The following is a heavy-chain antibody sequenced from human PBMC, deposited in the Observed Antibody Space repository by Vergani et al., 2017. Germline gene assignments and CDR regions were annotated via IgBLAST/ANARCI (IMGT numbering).Heavy chain of an antibody. D-gene: IGHD1-26*01. CDR2: IWYDGSKE. Sequence: QVQLEESGGGVVQPGRSLRLSCAGSGFTLSSHAMHWVRQAPGKGLEWVAFIWYDGSKEYYADSVKGRFTISRDNSRDTLYLQMNSLRPEDTATYYCVKDAGSYENFFDSWGQGTLVTVSS. CDR1: GFTLSSHA. V-gene: IGHV3-33*06. J-gene: IGHJ4*02. CDR3: VKDAGSYENFFDS.